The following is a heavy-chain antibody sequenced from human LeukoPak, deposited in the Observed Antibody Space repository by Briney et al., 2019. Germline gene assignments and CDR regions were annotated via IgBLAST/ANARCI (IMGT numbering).Heavy chain of an antibody. V-gene: IGHV3-21*01. CDR2: ISGSSSFI. D-gene: IGHD3-10*01. J-gene: IGHJ4*02. Sequence: GGSLRLSCAASGISLSSYSMSWVRQAPGKGLEWVSSISGSSSFIYYADSLKGRFTISRDNAKNSLFLQMNSLRAEDTAVYYCARGRGTLVSSPGEGRLFDYWGQGTLVTVSS. CDR1: GISLSSYS. CDR3: ARGRGTLVSSPGEGRLFDY.